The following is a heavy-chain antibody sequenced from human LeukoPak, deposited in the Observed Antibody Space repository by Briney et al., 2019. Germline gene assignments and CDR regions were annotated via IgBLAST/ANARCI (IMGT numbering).Heavy chain of an antibody. V-gene: IGHV4-59*08. CDR3: ARRIMWFGQLVSDAFDV. D-gene: IGHD3-10*01. CDR1: GHPMKNFH. J-gene: IGHJ3*01. CDR2: IYYIGTT. Sequence: PSETLTLTCTVSGHPMKNFHWRWLPQPRGKALEGLGYIYYIGTTTYSPSLTSRVTISVDMSKNQFSLKLTFVTDADTAVYYCARRIMWFGQLVSDAFDVWGQGAMVTVSS.